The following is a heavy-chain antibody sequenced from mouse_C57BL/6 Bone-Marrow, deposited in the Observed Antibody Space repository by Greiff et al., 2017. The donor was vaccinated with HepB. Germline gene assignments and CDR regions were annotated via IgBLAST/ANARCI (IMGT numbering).Heavy chain of an antibody. J-gene: IGHJ2*01. D-gene: IGHD3-2*02. CDR3: TRRSSGYNY. V-gene: IGHV1-81*01. Sequence: QVQLQQSGAELARPGASVSLSCKASGYTFTSYGISWVKQRTGQGLEWIGEIYPRSGNTYYNEKFKGKATLTADKSSSTAYMELRSLTSEDSAVYFWTRRSSGYNYWGQGTTLTVSS. CDR1: GYTFTSYG. CDR2: IYPRSGNT.